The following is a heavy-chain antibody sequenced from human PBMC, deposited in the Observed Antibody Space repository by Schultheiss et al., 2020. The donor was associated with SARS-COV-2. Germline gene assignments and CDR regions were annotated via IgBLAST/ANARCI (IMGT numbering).Heavy chain of an antibody. Sequence: GESLKISCKGSGYSFTSYWISWVRQMPGKGLEWMGIIYPGDSDTRYSPSFQGQVTISADKSISTAYLQWSSLKASDTAMYYCASTGHGVAAAQIGWFDPWGQGTLVTVSS. D-gene: IGHD6-13*01. CDR1: GYSFTSYW. V-gene: IGHV5-51*01. J-gene: IGHJ5*02. CDR3: ASTGHGVAAAQIGWFDP. CDR2: IYPGDSDT.